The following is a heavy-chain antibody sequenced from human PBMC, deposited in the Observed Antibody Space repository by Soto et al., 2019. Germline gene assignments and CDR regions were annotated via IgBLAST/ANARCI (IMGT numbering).Heavy chain of an antibody. J-gene: IGHJ6*02. Sequence: DVQLEESGGGLGKPGGSLRLSCVASEFTFSVYSMNWVRQAPGKGLEWVSSISSGSSYIYYADSVKGRFTISRDNDKSSLVLHMQSLRVDDTAVYYCTRDLVKLRGSYDHYYGIDVWGQGTTVIVSS. V-gene: IGHV3-21*02. D-gene: IGHD3-16*01. CDR3: TRDLVKLRGSYDHYYGIDV. CDR2: ISSGSSYI. CDR1: EFTFSVYS.